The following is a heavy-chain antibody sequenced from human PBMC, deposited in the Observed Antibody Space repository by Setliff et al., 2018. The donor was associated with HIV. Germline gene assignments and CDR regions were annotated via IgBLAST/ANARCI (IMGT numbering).Heavy chain of an antibody. Sequence: SETLSLTCSVSGDSFSIHYWNWIRQPAGKGLEWIERIYSSGATSYNPSLRSRVTMSVDTSKNQLSLTLDSMTAADTAVYYCAKDRGYYFDLWGRGILVTVSS. V-gene: IGHV4-4*07. CDR1: GDSFSIHY. J-gene: IGHJ2*01. CDR2: IYSSGAT. D-gene: IGHD3-10*01. CDR3: AKDRGYYFDL.